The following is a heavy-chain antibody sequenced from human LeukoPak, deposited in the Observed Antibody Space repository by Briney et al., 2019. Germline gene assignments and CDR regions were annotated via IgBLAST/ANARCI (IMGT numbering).Heavy chain of an antibody. CDR2: IFYSGST. CDR3: ARDLDY. J-gene: IGHJ4*02. CDR1: GGSISSSSYS. Sequence: PSETLSLTCTVSGGSISSSSYSWGWIRQPPGKGLEWIGSIFYSGSTYYNPSLKSRVTISVDTSKNQFSLKLSSVTAADTAVYYCARDLDYWGQGTLVTVSS. V-gene: IGHV4-39*07.